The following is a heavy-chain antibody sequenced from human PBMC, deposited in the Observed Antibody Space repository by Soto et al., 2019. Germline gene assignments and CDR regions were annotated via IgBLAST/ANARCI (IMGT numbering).Heavy chain of an antibody. J-gene: IGHJ6*03. CDR3: ARGSGGYCSGGSCYWNYYYYYMDV. D-gene: IGHD2-15*01. CDR1: GGSFSGYY. CDR2: INHSGST. Sequence: QVQLQQWGAGLLKPSETLFLTCAVYGGSFSGYYWSWIRQPPGKGLEWIGEINHSGSTNYNPSLKSRVTISVDPSKNQFSLKLRSVTAADTAVYYCARGSGGYCSGGSCYWNYYYYYMDVWGKGTTVTVSS. V-gene: IGHV4-34*01.